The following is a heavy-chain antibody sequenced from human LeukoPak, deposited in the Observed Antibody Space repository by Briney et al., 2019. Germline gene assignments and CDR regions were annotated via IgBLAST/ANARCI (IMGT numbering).Heavy chain of an antibody. Sequence: SETLSLTCTVSGGSVSSGSYYWSWVRQPAGKGLEWIGYIYYSGSTNYIPSLKSRVTISVDPSKNQFSLKLSSVTAADTAVYYCARWYCTSTTCYVDQWGQGTLVTVSS. V-gene: IGHV4-61*01. D-gene: IGHD2-2*01. CDR2: IYYSGST. CDR3: ARWYCTSTTCYVDQ. CDR1: GGSVSSGSYY. J-gene: IGHJ4*02.